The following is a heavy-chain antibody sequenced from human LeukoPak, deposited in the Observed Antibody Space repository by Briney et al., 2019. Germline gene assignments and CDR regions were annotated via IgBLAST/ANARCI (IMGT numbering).Heavy chain of an antibody. V-gene: IGHV4-59*01. CDR1: GDSISSYF. J-gene: IGHJ4*02. D-gene: IGHD3-10*01. Sequence: SETLSLTCSVSGDSISSYFWAWIRQPPGKGLEWIGYVCYNGTTNYNPSLRNRVAISIDTSKNQFSLKLNSATAADTAVYYCATSGGSNSPRHYWGQGTLVTVSS. CDR2: VCYNGTT. CDR3: ATSGGSNSPRHY.